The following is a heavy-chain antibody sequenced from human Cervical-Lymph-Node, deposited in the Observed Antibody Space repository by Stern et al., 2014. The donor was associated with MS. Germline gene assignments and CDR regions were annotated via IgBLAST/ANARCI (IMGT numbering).Heavy chain of an antibody. Sequence: VQLVESGAEVKKPGSSVKVSCKASGGTFSSYAISWVRQAPGQGLEWVGGSFPIFGTANYAQEVQGSVTITADESTNKADIELSSLRSGDTAVYYCARDRRAMVRGVIQNYYYYGMDVWGQGTTVTVSS. D-gene: IGHD3-10*01. CDR1: GGTFSSYA. V-gene: IGHV1-69*01. J-gene: IGHJ6*02. CDR3: ARDRRAMVRGVIQNYYYYGMDV. CDR2: SFPIFGTA.